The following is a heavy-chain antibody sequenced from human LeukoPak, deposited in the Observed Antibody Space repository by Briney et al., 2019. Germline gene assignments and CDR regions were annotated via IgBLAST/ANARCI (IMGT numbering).Heavy chain of an antibody. V-gene: IGHV1-8*01. CDR2: MNPNSGNT. CDR3: ARALYSSSWYDTNWFGP. D-gene: IGHD6-13*01. CDR1: GYTFTSYD. Sequence: ASVKVSCKASGYTFTSYDINWVRQATGQGLEWMGWMNPNSGNTGYAQKFQGRVTMTRNTSISTAYMELSSLRSEDTAVYYCARALYSSSWYDTNWFGPWGQGTLVTVSS. J-gene: IGHJ5*02.